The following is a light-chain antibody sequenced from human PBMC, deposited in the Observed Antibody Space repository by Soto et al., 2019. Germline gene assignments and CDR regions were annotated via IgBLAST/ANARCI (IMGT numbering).Light chain of an antibody. Sequence: QSALTQPASVSGSPGQSITISCTGTNSDVGGYNFVSWYQQHPGKAPKLMIYDVSNRPSGVSNRFSGPKSGNTASLNISGLQAEDDADYYCSSYTSSSIPYVFGIGTKLTVL. CDR3: SSYTSSSIPYV. V-gene: IGLV2-14*01. CDR2: DVS. CDR1: NSDVGGYNF. J-gene: IGLJ1*01.